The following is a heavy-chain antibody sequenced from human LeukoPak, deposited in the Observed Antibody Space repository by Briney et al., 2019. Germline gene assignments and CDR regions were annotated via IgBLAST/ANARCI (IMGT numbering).Heavy chain of an antibody. CDR2: ISSSSSYT. V-gene: IGHV3-11*06. CDR3: ARDSVRGILTGYSETPDYCYYYGMDV. Sequence: GGSLRLSCAASGFTFSDYYMSWIRHAPGKGLEWVSYISSSSSYTNYADSVKGRFTISRDNAKNSLYLQMNSLRAEDTAVYYCARDSVRGILTGYSETPDYCYYYGMDVWGQGTTVTVSS. D-gene: IGHD3-9*01. CDR1: GFTFSDYY. J-gene: IGHJ6*02.